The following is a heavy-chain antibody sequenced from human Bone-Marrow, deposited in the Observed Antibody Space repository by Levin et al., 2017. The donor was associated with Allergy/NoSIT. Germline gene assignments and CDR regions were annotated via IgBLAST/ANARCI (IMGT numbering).Heavy chain of an antibody. J-gene: IGHJ4*02. D-gene: IGHD1-26*01. Sequence: GESLKISCAASGFTFSKHVMSWVRQAPGRGLECVATITTSGAATYYGDSVRGRFTITRDNSKSTLFLQMKGLRAEDSAVYFCAKVWEAAEDVDYWGQGTLVTVSS. V-gene: IGHV3-23*01. CDR1: GFTFSKHV. CDR3: AKVWEAAEDVDY. CDR2: ITTSGAAT.